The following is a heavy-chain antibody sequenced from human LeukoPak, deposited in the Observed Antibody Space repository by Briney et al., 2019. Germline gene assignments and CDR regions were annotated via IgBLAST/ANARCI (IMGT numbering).Heavy chain of an antibody. CDR3: ARHIVGATPYYFDY. CDR1: GGSIRSGGYY. Sequence: SETLSLTCTVSGGSIRSGGYYWGWIRQPPGKGLEWIGSIYSSGSTHWNPSLKSRVTISVDTSKNQFSLRLSSVTAADTAVYYCARHIVGATPYYFDYWGRGTLVTVSS. D-gene: IGHD1-26*01. V-gene: IGHV4-39*01. J-gene: IGHJ4*02. CDR2: IYSSGST.